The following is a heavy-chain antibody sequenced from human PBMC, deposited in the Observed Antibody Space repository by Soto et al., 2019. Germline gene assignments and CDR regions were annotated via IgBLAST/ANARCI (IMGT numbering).Heavy chain of an antibody. D-gene: IGHD3-22*01. CDR2: IIPIFGTA. Sequence: VQLVQSGAVVKKPGSTVKVSCKASGGTFSSYAISWVRQAPGQGLEWMGGIIPIFGTANYAQKFHGRLTSTADEATSTAYMELSSLRYEDTSVYYYARDVSSGSPFVDYWGQGTLVTVSS. CDR3: ARDVSSGSPFVDY. J-gene: IGHJ4*02. V-gene: IGHV1-69*01. CDR1: GGTFSSYA.